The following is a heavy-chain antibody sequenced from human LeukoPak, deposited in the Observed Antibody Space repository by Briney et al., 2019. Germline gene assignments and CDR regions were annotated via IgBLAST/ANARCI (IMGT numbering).Heavy chain of an antibody. D-gene: IGHD3-10*01. J-gene: IGHJ4*02. CDR2: IYYSGNT. CDR1: GGSISSGGHY. Sequence: PSQTLSLTCTVSGGSISSGGHYWSWIRQPPGKGLEWIGCIYYSGNTNYNPSLESRVTISVDTSKNQFSLKLSSVTAADTAVYYCARHQLRGFLDDNWGQGTLVTVSS. CDR3: ARHQLRGFLDDN. V-gene: IGHV4-61*02.